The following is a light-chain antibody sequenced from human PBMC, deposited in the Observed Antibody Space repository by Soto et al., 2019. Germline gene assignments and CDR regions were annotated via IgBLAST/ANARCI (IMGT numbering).Light chain of an antibody. CDR3: SSYTSINTLVL. J-gene: IGLJ2*01. CDR1: SSDVGGYDY. V-gene: IGLV2-14*01. Sequence: QSVLTQPASVSGSPGQSITISCTGTSSDVGGYDYVSWYQQHPGKAPKLMIYEVSNRPSGVSNRFSGSKSGNTASLTISGLQAEDEAEYYCSSYTSINTLVLFGGGTKLTVL. CDR2: EVS.